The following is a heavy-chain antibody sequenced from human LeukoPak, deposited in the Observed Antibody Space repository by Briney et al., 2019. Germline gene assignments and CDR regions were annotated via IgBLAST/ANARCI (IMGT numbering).Heavy chain of an antibody. D-gene: IGHD6-13*01. V-gene: IGHV1-8*03. CDR3: ARLVGLHSSRVFDF. J-gene: IGHJ4*02. Sequence: ASVTVSCKASGYTFTNYDINWVRQAPGQGLEWMGWMNPNSGNTGYAQNFQGRVIITRNTSISTAYMELSSLRSEDTAVYYCARLVGLHSSRVFDFWGQGTLVTDSS. CDR2: MNPNSGNT. CDR1: GYTFTNYD.